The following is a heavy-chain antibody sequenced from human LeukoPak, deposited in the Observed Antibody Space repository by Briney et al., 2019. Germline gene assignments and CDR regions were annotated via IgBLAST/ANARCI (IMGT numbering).Heavy chain of an antibody. CDR3: ARGQKQQLARARRYYYYMDV. Sequence: ASVKVSCKASGYTFTSYDINWVRQATGQGLEWMGWMNPNSGNTGYAQKFQGRVTMTRNTSISTAYMELSSLRSEDTAVYYCARGQKQQLARARRYYYYMDVWGKGTTVTVSS. CDR2: MNPNSGNT. D-gene: IGHD6-13*01. CDR1: GYTFTSYD. V-gene: IGHV1-8*01. J-gene: IGHJ6*03.